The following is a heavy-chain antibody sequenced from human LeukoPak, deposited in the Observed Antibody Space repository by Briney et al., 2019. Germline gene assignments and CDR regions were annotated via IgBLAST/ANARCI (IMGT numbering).Heavy chain of an antibody. J-gene: IGHJ6*02. Sequence: PSETLSLTCNVSGGSISSYYWSWVRQPPGKGLEWIGYIYYSGSTNFNPSLKSRVTISVDTSKNQFSLKLSAVTAADTAVYYCARGVYHYYGVDVWGQGTTVTVSS. V-gene: IGHV4-59*08. CDR3: ARGVYHYYGVDV. CDR1: GGSISSYY. D-gene: IGHD2-8*01. CDR2: IYYSGST.